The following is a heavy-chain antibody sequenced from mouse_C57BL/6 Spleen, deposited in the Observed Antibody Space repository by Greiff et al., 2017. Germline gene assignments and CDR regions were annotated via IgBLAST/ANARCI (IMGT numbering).Heavy chain of an antibody. CDR3: AREGNYGSSYYAMDY. V-gene: IGHV5-4*01. D-gene: IGHD1-1*01. CDR2: ISDGGSYT. J-gene: IGHJ4*01. Sequence: DVQLVESGGGLVKPGGSLKLSCAASGFTFSSYAMSWVRQTPEKRLEWVATISDGGSYTYYPDNVKGRFTISRDNAKNNLYLQMSHLKSEDTAMYYCAREGNYGSSYYAMDYWGQGTSVTVSS. CDR1: GFTFSSYA.